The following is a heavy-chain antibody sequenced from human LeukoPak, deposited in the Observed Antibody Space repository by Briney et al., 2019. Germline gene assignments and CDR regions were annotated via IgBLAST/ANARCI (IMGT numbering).Heavy chain of an antibody. CDR2: INTSTGKS. J-gene: IGHJ1*01. V-gene: IGHV1-18*01. CDR1: GYTFHTYG. CDR3: TRARDEDDNSDPFHH. Sequence: ASVKVSCKTSGYTFHTYGINWVRQAPGQGPEWMGWINTSTGKSTYAQKFQGRVTWSTDISTTTVYMHLTSLTSGDTAIYYCTRARDEDDNSDPFHHWGQGTLVIVSS. D-gene: IGHD3-22*01.